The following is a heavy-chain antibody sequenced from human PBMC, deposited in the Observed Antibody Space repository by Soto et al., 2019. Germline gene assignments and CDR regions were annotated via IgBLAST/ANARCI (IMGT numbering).Heavy chain of an antibody. CDR1: GYTFTSYG. CDR3: ARDSPPPRE. Sequence: QVQLVQSGAEVKKPGASVKVSCKASGYTFTSYGISWVRQAPGQGLEWMGWISAYNGNTNYAQKLQGRVTMTTDTSTRPAYLAPRSLRSADTAVYYCARDSPPPREWGQGTLVTVSS. V-gene: IGHV1-18*01. J-gene: IGHJ4*02. CDR2: ISAYNGNT.